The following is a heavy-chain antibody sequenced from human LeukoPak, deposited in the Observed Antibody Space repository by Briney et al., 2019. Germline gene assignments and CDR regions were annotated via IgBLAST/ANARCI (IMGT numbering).Heavy chain of an antibody. J-gene: IGHJ4*02. CDR3: ARNRGYVTYDY. CDR2: ISGSGVTT. Sequence: GGSLRLSCAASGFTFSSYAMSWVRQAPGKGLEWVSVISGSGVTTYYADSVKGRFTISRDNPKNTLYLQMNSLRAEDTAVYYCARNRGYVTYDYWGQGTLVTVSS. CDR1: GFTFSSYA. V-gene: IGHV3-23*01. D-gene: IGHD3-10*02.